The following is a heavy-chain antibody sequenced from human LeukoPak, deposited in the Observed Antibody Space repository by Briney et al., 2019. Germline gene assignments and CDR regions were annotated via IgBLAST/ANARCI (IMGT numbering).Heavy chain of an antibody. CDR3: AKDPTHYRVWDDYDSTVLSY. CDR2: ISSGTSFI. J-gene: IGHJ4*02. V-gene: IGHV3-21*01. CDR1: GFPFSSYS. D-gene: IGHD3-22*01. Sequence: GGSLRLSCAASGFPFSSYSMNWVRQAPGKGLEWVSSISSGTSFIYYADSVKGRFTISRDNAKNSLYLQMNSLRAEDTAVYYCAKDPTHYRVWDDYDSTVLSYWGQGTLVTVSS.